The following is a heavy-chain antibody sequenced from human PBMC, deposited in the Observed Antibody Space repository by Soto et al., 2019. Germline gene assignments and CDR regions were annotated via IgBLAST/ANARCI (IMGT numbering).Heavy chain of an antibody. Sequence: SETLSLTCTVSGGSISSYYWSWIRQPPGKGLEWIGYIYYSGSTNYNPSLKSRVTISVDTSKNQFSLKLSSVTAADTAVYYCARHATVTTAFRAYNYYYYYYMDVWGKGTTVTVSS. J-gene: IGHJ6*03. CDR3: ARHATVTTAFRAYNYYYYYYMDV. CDR1: GGSISSYY. V-gene: IGHV4-59*01. D-gene: IGHD4-17*01. CDR2: IYYSGST.